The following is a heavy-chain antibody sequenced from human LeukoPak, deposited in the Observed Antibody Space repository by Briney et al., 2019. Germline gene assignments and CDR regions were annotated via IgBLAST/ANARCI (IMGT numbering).Heavy chain of an antibody. J-gene: IGHJ4*02. CDR3: AKGIVTTVTAVDY. D-gene: IGHD4-17*01. CDR1: GFTFTNYA. Sequence: GGSLRLSCAASGFTFTNYAMSWVRQAPGRGLEWVSAITGSGGSTYYADSVKGRFTISRDNSKDTLYLQMNSLRAEDTAVYYCAKGIVTTVTAVDYRGQGTLVTVSS. CDR2: ITGSGGST. V-gene: IGHV3-23*01.